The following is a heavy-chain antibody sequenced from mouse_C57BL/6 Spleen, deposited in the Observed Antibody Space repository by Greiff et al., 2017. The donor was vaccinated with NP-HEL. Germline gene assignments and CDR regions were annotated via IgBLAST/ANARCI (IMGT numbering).Heavy chain of an antibody. D-gene: IGHD2-4*01. J-gene: IGHJ3*01. CDR1: GYTFTRYW. V-gene: IGHV1-59*01. CDR2: IDPSDSYT. Sequence: QLQQPGAELVRPGTSVKLSCKASGYTFTRYWMHWVKQRPGQGLEWIGVIDPSDSYTNYNQKFKGKATLTVDTSSSTAYMQLSSLTSEDSAVYYCARSGDYDAWFAYWGQGTLVTVSA. CDR3: ARSGDYDAWFAY.